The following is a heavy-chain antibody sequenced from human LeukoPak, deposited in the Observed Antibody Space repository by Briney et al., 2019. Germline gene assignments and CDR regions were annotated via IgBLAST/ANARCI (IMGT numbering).Heavy chain of an antibody. Sequence: PGRSLRLSCAASGFTFSSYAMSWVRQAPGKGLEWVSAISGSGGSTYYADSVKGRFTISRDNSKNTLYLQMNSLRAEDTAVYYCAKEVVVAATPRYYGMDVWGQGTTVTVSS. CDR1: GFTFSSYA. V-gene: IGHV3-23*01. CDR2: ISGSGGST. D-gene: IGHD2-15*01. CDR3: AKEVVVAATPRYYGMDV. J-gene: IGHJ6*02.